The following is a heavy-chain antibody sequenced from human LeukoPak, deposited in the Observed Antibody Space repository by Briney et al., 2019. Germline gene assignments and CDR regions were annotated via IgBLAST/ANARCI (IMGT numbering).Heavy chain of an antibody. Sequence: PGGSLRLSCAASGFTFSTYWMQWVRQAPGKGLVWVSRINNDGSGTTYADSVEGRFTISRDNPKNTVFLQMNSLRAEDTAVYYCARDADGPGSLIDYWGQGALVTVYS. V-gene: IGHV3-74*01. D-gene: IGHD2-8*01. J-gene: IGHJ4*02. CDR3: ARDADGPGSLIDY. CDR1: GFTFSTYW. CDR2: INNDGSGT.